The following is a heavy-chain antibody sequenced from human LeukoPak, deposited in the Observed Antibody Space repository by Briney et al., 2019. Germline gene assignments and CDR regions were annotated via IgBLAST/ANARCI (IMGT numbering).Heavy chain of an antibody. CDR2: IRYDGSNT. J-gene: IGHJ5*02. CDR3: AREMLAAVAAQS. V-gene: IGHV3-30*02. Sequence: GGSLRLSCAASGFSFSDYDIHWVRLAPGKGLEWVTFIRYDGSNTYAESVKGRFTISRDNAKNSLYLQMNSLRAEDTAVYYCAREMLAAVAAQSWGQGTLVTVSS. CDR1: GFSFSDYD. D-gene: IGHD6-19*01.